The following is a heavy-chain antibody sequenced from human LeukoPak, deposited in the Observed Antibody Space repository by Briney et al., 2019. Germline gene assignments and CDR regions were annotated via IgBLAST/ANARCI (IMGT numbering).Heavy chain of an antibody. V-gene: IGHV1-18*01. J-gene: IGHJ4*02. D-gene: IGHD3-22*01. CDR2: ISGYNGIT. Sequence: ASVKVSCKASGGTFISYAISWVRQAPGQGLEWVGWISGYNGITNYTQKLQGRVTMTTDTSTSTAYMELRSLRSDDTAVYFCARVYYDTSGYPLKDYWGQGTLVTVSS. CDR1: GGTFISYA. CDR3: ARVYYDTSGYPLKDY.